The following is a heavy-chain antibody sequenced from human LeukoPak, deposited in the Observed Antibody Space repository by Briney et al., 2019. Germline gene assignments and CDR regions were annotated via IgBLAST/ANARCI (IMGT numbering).Heavy chain of an antibody. Sequence: SETLSLTCTVSGGSISSFYWNWIRQPAGKGLEWIGRIYISGSSNYNPALKSRVTMSVDKSKNQFSLKLKSVTAADTAVYYCAKDRMVGATFPYFDYWGQGTPVTVSS. J-gene: IGHJ4*02. V-gene: IGHV4-4*07. CDR3: AKDRMVGATFPYFDY. CDR2: IYISGSS. CDR1: GGSISSFY. D-gene: IGHD1-26*01.